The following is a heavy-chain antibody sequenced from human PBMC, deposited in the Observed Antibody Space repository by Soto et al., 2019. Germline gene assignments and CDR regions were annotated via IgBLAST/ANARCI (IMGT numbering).Heavy chain of an antibody. Sequence: GGSLRLSCAASGFTFSNYGMHWVRQAPGKGLEWVAVIWYDGNNKYYADSVKGRFTISRDNSNNTLYVQMTSLRAEDTAVYYCARGLHSLFDYWGQGTLVTV. CDR3: ARGLHSLFDY. J-gene: IGHJ4*02. V-gene: IGHV3-33*01. CDR2: IWYDGNNK. D-gene: IGHD2-21*01. CDR1: GFTFSNYG.